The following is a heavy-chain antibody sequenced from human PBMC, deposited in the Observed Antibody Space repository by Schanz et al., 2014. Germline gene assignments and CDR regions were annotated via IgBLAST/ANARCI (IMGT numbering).Heavy chain of an antibody. D-gene: IGHD2-21*01. CDR2: IYNSGKT. CDR1: GGSISSEY. J-gene: IGHJ4*02. CDR3: GRGVLGGDHFDN. V-gene: IGHV4-4*07. Sequence: QVQLQESGPALVKPSETLSLTCTVSGGSISSEYWSWIRQPAGKGLEWIGRIYNSGKTNYNPSLESRVGMSVDTSKKLFCLKLRVASGAVSSVYCCGRGVLGGDHFDNWGQGTMVTVSS.